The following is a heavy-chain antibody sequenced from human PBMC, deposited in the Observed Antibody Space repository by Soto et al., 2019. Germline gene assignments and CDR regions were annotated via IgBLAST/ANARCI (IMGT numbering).Heavy chain of an antibody. Sequence: GGSLRLSCAASGVTFSNAWMNWVRQAPGKGLEWVSTISGNGGSTYYADSVKGRFTISRDNSKNTLYLQMNSLRAEDTAVYYCAKPGGIRYFDWLLKNFDYWGQGTLVTVSS. J-gene: IGHJ4*02. CDR1: GVTFSNAW. CDR3: AKPGGIRYFDWLLKNFDY. D-gene: IGHD3-9*01. CDR2: ISGNGGST. V-gene: IGHV3-23*01.